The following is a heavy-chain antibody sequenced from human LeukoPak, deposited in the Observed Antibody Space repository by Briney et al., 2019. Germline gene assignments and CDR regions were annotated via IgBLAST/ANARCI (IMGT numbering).Heavy chain of an antibody. Sequence: ASVKVSCKASGGTFSSYAISWVRQAPGQGLEWMGRIIPIFGTANYAQKFQGRVTITTDESTGTAYMELSSLRSEDTAVYYCAGNYGSGSPEDAFDIWGQGTMVTVSS. CDR1: GGTFSSYA. CDR2: IIPIFGTA. CDR3: AGNYGSGSPEDAFDI. J-gene: IGHJ3*02. V-gene: IGHV1-69*05. D-gene: IGHD3-10*01.